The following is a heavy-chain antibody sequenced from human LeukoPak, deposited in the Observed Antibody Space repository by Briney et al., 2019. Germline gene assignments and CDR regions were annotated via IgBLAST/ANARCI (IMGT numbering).Heavy chain of an antibody. CDR2: IKQDGSEK. D-gene: IGHD1-7*01. J-gene: IGHJ4*02. CDR1: GFTFSSYW. Sequence: GGSLRLSCAASGFTFSSYWMSWVRQAPRKGLEWVANIKQDGSEKYYVDSVKGRFTISRDDAKNSLYLQMNSLRAEDTAVYYCARDRGGTTGVCDYWGQGTLVTVSS. V-gene: IGHV3-7*01. CDR3: ARDRGGTTGVCDY.